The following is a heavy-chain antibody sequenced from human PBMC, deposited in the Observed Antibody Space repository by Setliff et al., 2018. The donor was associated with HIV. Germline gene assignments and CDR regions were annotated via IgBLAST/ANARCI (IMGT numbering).Heavy chain of an antibody. J-gene: IGHJ5*02. CDR3: AKDRRGITGTKSCAWFDP. CDR1: GFSFSYA. CDR2: ISGSGGST. D-gene: IGHD1-7*01. V-gene: IGHV3-23*01. Sequence: LRLSCAASGFSFSYAWMSWVRQAPGKGLEWVSTISGSGGSTYYADSVKGRFTISRDNSKNTLYLQMNSLRAEDTAVYYCAKDRRGITGTKSCAWFDPWGQGTLVIVSS.